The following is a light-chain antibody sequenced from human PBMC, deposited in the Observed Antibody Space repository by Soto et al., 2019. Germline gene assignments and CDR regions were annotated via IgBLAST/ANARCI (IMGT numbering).Light chain of an antibody. CDR2: GKS. J-gene: IGLJ3*02. Sequence: QSVLTQPPSVSGAPGQRVTISCTGSRSNIGAGYDVHWYQQLPGTAPKVLIYGKSNRPSGVPDRFSGSKSGTSASLAITGLQAEDEADYYCQSYDSSLSGWVFGGGTKLTVL. V-gene: IGLV1-40*01. CDR3: QSYDSSLSGWV. CDR1: RSNIGAGYD.